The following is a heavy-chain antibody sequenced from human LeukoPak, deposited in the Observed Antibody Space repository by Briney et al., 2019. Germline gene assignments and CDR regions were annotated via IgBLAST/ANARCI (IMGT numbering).Heavy chain of an antibody. CDR3: VRQVADYFYYYMDV. D-gene: IGHD2-15*01. J-gene: IGHJ6*03. Sequence: PSETLSLTCTVSGDSLSSTNYYWGWVRQPPGKGLQWIGAIYFSENTYFNPSLKSRITISLDTSKNQFSLKLSSVTAADTAIYYCVRQVADYFYYYMDVWGKGTSVTVTS. V-gene: IGHV4-39*01. CDR2: IYFSENT. CDR1: GDSLSSTNYY.